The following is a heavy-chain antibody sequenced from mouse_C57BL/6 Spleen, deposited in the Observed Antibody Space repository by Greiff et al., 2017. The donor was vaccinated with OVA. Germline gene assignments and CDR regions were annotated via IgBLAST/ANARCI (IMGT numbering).Heavy chain of an antibody. J-gene: IGHJ4*01. CDR3: ARAKDLSMDY. CDR1: GYTFTSYG. Sequence: VKLMESGAELARPGASVKLSCKASGYTFTSYGISWVKQRTGQGLEWIGEIYPRSGNTYYNEKFKGKATLTADKSSSTAYMELRSLTSEDAAVYFCARAKDLSMDYWGQGTSVTVSS. D-gene: IGHD6-1*01. CDR2: IYPRSGNT. V-gene: IGHV1-81*01.